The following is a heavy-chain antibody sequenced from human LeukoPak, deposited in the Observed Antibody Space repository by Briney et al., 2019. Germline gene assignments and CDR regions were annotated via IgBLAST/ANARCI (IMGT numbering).Heavy chain of an antibody. Sequence: ASVKVSCKVSGYTLTELSMHWVRQAPGKGLEWMGGFDPEDGETIYAQKFQGRVTMTEDTSTDTAYMELSSLRSEDTAVYYCAAYYYGSGSYYSLPAFDYWGQGTLVTVSS. J-gene: IGHJ4*02. CDR1: GYTLTELS. D-gene: IGHD3-10*01. V-gene: IGHV1-24*01. CDR2: FDPEDGET. CDR3: AAYYYGSGSYYSLPAFDY.